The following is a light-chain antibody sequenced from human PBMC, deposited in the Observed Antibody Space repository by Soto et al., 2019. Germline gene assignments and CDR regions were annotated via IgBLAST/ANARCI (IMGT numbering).Light chain of an antibody. CDR1: QSVSSY. CDR3: QQRSNWPYT. V-gene: IGKV3-11*01. Sequence: EIVLTQSPATLSLSPGERATLSCTASQSVSSYLAWYQQKPGQAPRLLIYDASSRATGIPARFRGSGSGTDFTLTISSLEPEDFAVYYCQQRSNWPYTFGQGTKLEIK. CDR2: DAS. J-gene: IGKJ2*01.